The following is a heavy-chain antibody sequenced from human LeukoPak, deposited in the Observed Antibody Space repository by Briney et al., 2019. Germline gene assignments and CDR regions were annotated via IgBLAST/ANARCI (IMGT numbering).Heavy chain of an antibody. CDR1: GYIFANYG. V-gene: IGHV1-18*01. J-gene: IGHJ4*02. D-gene: IGHD2-21*02. CDR3: ARDPCGGDCYSYYFDY. CDR2: ISAHKGKT. Sequence: ASVKVSCKTSGYIFANYGISWVRQAPGQGLEWMGWISAHKGKTNYAQRLQGRVTLTTDTSTTTANMEVRSLTSDDTAVYYCARDPCGGDCYSYYFDYWGQGTLVAVSS.